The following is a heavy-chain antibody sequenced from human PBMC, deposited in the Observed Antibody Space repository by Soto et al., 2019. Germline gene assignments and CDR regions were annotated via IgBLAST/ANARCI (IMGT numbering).Heavy chain of an antibody. V-gene: IGHV1-69*15. CDR1: GGTFSNYA. J-gene: IGHJ5*02. CDR2: IIPIFGTT. Sequence: QVHLVQSGAEVKKPGSSVNVSCKASGGTFSNYAITWVRQAPGQGLEWVGRIIPIFGTTNVAQKFQGRVTITADESTTTAYMELSGLRSDDTAVYYCAKDGGAYGYFGNWLDPWGQGTLVTVSS. CDR3: AKDGGAYGYFGNWLDP. D-gene: IGHD5-18*01.